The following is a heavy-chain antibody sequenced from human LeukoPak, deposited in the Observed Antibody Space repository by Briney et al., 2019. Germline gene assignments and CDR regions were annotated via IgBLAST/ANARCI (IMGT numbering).Heavy chain of an antibody. CDR2: INHSGST. D-gene: IGHD5-24*01. V-gene: IGHV4-34*01. Sequence: PSETLSLTCAVYGGSFSGYYWSWIRQPPGKGLEWIGEINHSGSTNYNPSLKSRVTISVDTSKNQFSLKLSSVTAADTAVYYCARERDGYYFDYRGQGTLVTVSS. CDR1: GGSFSGYY. J-gene: IGHJ4*02. CDR3: ARERDGYYFDY.